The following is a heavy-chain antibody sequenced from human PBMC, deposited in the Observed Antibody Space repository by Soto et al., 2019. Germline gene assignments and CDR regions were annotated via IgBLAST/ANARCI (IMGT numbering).Heavy chain of an antibody. V-gene: IGHV4-59*01. J-gene: IGHJ4*02. CDR3: ARRRYYDFWNDEYYFDY. CDR2: IYYSGST. CDR1: GGSISSYY. D-gene: IGHD3-3*01. Sequence: SETLSLTCTVSGGSISSYYWSWIRQPPGKGLEWIGYIYYSGSTNYNPSLKSRVTISVDTSKNQFSLKLSSVTAADTAVYYCARRRYYDFWNDEYYFDYWGQGTLVTVSS.